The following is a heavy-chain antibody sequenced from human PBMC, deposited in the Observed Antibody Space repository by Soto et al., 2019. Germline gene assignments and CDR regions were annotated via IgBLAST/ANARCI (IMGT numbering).Heavy chain of an antibody. J-gene: IGHJ3*02. CDR2: SHYSWST. CDR1: GGSISSYY. V-gene: IGHV4-59*08. D-gene: IGHD3-10*01. Sequence: QVQLQESGPGLVKPSETLSLTCTVSGGSISSYYWSWIRQPPGKGLEWIGYSHYSWSTNYNPSLKCLVTIAVDTTKNQFSLKLSSVTAEDTAVYYSARRYGSCFDIWGQGTMVTVSS. CDR3: ARRYGSCFDI.